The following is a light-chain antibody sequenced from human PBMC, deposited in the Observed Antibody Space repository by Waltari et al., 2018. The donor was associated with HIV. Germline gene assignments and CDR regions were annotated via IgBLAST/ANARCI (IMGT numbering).Light chain of an antibody. CDR2: MSD. CDR1: SSNIGRNY. V-gene: IGLV1-47*01. J-gene: IGLJ2*01. CDR3: AAWDDSLSATV. Sequence: QSVLTQPPSASGTPGQRVTISCSGSSSNIGRNYVYWYQQLPGTAPKLLIYMSDQRPSGVPDRFSESKSGTSASLAISGLRSEDEAEYYCAAWDDSLSATVFGGGTKLTVL.